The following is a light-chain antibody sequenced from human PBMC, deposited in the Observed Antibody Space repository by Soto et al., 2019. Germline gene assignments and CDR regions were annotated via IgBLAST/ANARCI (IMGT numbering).Light chain of an antibody. J-gene: IGKJ5*01. CDR2: GAS. CDR1: QSVSSRY. Sequence: EIVLTQSPGTLSLSPGERATLSCRASQSVSSRYLGWYQQKPGQAPRLLIYGASSRATGIPDRFSGSGSGTDFTLTISRLEPEDFPVYYCQQYGSSPITFGQGTRLEIK. V-gene: IGKV3-20*01. CDR3: QQYGSSPIT.